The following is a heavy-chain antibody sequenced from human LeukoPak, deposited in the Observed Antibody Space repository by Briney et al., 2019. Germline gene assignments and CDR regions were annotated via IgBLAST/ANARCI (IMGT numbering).Heavy chain of an antibody. V-gene: IGHV4-31*03. Sequence: PSETLSLTCTVSGGSISSGGDYWSWIRQHPGKGLEWIGYISYSGTTYYNPSRKGRITISLDTSKNQFSLELRSVTAADTAVYYCARAAWRGTNSRDAFDIWGLGTVVTVSS. CDR1: GGSISSGGDY. D-gene: IGHD4/OR15-4a*01. J-gene: IGHJ3*02. CDR2: ISYSGTT. CDR3: ARAAWRGTNSRDAFDI.